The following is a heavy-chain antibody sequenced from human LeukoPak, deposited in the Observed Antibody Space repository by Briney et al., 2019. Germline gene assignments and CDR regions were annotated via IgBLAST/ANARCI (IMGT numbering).Heavy chain of an antibody. D-gene: IGHD4-17*01. Sequence: GESLRISRKGSGFSFTNYWISWVRQMPGKGPEWMGRIDPSDSYTQYSPSFQGHVTISADMSIGTVYLQWSSLKASDTAIYYCARIMTTVTKWGQGTLVTVSS. J-gene: IGHJ4*02. CDR3: ARIMTTVTK. CDR1: GFSFTNYW. CDR2: IDPSDSYT. V-gene: IGHV5-10-1*01.